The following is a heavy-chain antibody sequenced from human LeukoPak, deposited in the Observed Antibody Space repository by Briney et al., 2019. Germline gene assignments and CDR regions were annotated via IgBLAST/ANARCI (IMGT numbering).Heavy chain of an antibody. V-gene: IGHV3-23*01. CDR1: GFSVSSLA. CDR3: ARHDGSSFIYYIDH. J-gene: IGHJ4*02. D-gene: IGHD1-26*01. CDR2: VSNSGYKT. Sequence: GGSLTPSCAASGFSVSSLAMSWVRQPPGKGLEWVSTVSNSGYKTLHADFVKGRLTIARDLSQNTLHLQMSGLRAEDTGLYYCARHDGSSFIYYIDHWGQGALVTVSS.